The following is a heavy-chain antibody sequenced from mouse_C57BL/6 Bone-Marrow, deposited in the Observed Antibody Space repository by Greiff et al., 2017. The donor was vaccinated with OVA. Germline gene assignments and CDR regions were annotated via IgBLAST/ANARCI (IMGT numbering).Heavy chain of an antibody. D-gene: IGHD1-1*01. J-gene: IGHJ2*01. Sequence: QVQLQQSGPELVKPGASVKISCKASGYAFSSSWMNWVKQRPGKGLEWIGRIYPGDGDTNYNGKFKGKATLTADKSSSTAYMQLSSLTSEDSAVYFCARNAPLLLFDYWGQGTTLTVSS. CDR3: ARNAPLLLFDY. V-gene: IGHV1-82*01. CDR2: IYPGDGDT. CDR1: GYAFSSSW.